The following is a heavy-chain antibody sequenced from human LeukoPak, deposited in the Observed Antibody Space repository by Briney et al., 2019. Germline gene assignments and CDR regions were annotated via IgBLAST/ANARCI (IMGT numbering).Heavy chain of an antibody. CDR1: GVSINSGNW. CDR2: IRYDGSNK. V-gene: IGHV3-30*02. J-gene: IGHJ4*02. Sequence: PSETLSLTCAVSGVSINSGNWWSWVRPPPGKGLEWVAFIRYDGSNKYYADSVKGRFTISRDNSKNTLYLQMNSLRAEDTAVYYCAYLSHFDYWGQGTLVTVSS. CDR3: AYLSHFDY.